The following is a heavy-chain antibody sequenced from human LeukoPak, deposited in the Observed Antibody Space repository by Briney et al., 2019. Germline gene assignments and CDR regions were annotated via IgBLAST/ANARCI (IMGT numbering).Heavy chain of an antibody. J-gene: IGHJ4*02. CDR1: GGSISSYY. Sequence: SETLSLTCTVSGGSISSYYWSWIRQPAGKGLEWIGRIYTSGSTNYNPSLKSRVTMSVDTSKNQSSLKLSSVTAADTAVYYCARGPTRVAVAGSYFDYWGQGTLVTVSS. D-gene: IGHD6-19*01. V-gene: IGHV4-4*07. CDR2: IYTSGST. CDR3: ARGPTRVAVAGSYFDY.